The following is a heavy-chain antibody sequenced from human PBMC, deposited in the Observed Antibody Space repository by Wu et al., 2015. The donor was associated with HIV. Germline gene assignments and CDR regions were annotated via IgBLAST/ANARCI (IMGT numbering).Heavy chain of an antibody. CDR2: IIPVFGTT. J-gene: IGHJ4*02. V-gene: IGHV1-69*13. CDR3: ATARGGFDSSGSFCYYFDF. CDR1: GGTFSSDA. D-gene: IGHD3-22*01. Sequence: QVQLVQSGAEVKEPGSSVKVSCKASGGTFSSDAVSWVRQAPGQGLEWMGKIIPVFGTTKYAQNFQGRVTISADESTRTVFMELSSLRSDDTAVYYCATARGGFDSSGSFCYYFDFWGQGTLVTVSS.